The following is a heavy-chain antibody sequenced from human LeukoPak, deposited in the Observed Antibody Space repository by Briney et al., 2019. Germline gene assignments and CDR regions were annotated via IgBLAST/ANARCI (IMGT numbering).Heavy chain of an antibody. Sequence: ASVKVSCKASGGTFSSYTISLVRQAPGQGLEWVGRIIPILGIANYAQKFQGRVTITADKSTSTAYMELSSLRSEDTAVYYCARAPAAPIVGATLYYFDYWGQGTLVTVSS. CDR3: ARAPAAPIVGATLYYFDY. V-gene: IGHV1-69*02. J-gene: IGHJ4*02. CDR1: GGTFSSYT. D-gene: IGHD1-26*01. CDR2: IIPILGIA.